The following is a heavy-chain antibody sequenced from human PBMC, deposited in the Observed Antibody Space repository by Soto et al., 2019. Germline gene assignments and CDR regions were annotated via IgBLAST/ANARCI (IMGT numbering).Heavy chain of an antibody. D-gene: IGHD6-19*01. V-gene: IGHV4-59*01. Sequence: PSETLSLTCTVSGGSISSYYWSWIRQPPGKGLEWIGYIYYSGSTYYNPSLKSRVTISVDTSKNQFSLKLSSVTAADTAVYYCARDMSIAVAGTGGYYYYYGMDVWGQWTTVTVSS. J-gene: IGHJ6*02. CDR1: GGSISSYY. CDR3: ARDMSIAVAGTGGYYYYYGMDV. CDR2: IYYSGST.